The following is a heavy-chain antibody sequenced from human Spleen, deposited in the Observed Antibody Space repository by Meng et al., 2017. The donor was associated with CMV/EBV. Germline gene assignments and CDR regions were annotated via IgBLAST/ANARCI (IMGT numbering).Heavy chain of an antibody. CDR3: AREGYTLGRFGAFDI. Sequence: GESLKISCAASGFTFSNAWMSWVRQAPGKGLEWVADISYDGNDKYYADSVKGRFTISRDNSKNTLYLQMNGLRAEDSAVYFCAREGYTLGRFGAFDIWGQGTMVTVSS. CDR2: ISYDGNDK. D-gene: IGHD2-2*02. V-gene: IGHV3-30*03. J-gene: IGHJ3*02. CDR1: GFTFSNAW.